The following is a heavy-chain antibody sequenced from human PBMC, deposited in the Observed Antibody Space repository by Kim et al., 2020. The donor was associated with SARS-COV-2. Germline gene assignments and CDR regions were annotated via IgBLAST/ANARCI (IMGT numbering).Heavy chain of an antibody. CDR3: ARGAFYYYHYMDV. V-gene: IGHV3-30*10. Sequence: YYIGSVKGRFNISRDNSRNTVLLQMSSLRPDDTALYYCARGAFYYYHYMDVWGIGTTVIVSS. J-gene: IGHJ6*03.